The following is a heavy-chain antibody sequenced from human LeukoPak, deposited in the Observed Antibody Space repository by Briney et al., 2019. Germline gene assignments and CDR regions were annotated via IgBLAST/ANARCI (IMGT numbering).Heavy chain of an antibody. CDR1: GFTFSSYA. CDR2: IYSGGST. J-gene: IGHJ4*02. Sequence: GGSLRLSCAASGFTFSSYAMSWVRQAPGKGLEWVSVIYSGGSTYYADSVKGRFTISRGNSKNTLYLQMNSLRAEDTAVYYCARSTLWFGADYWGQGTLVTVSS. CDR3: ARSTLWFGADY. V-gene: IGHV3-53*01. D-gene: IGHD3-10*01.